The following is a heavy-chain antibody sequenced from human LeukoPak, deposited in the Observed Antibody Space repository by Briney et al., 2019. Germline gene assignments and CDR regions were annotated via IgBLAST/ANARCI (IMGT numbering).Heavy chain of an antibody. V-gene: IGHV3-48*01. J-gene: IGHJ4*02. CDR1: GFTFSSYS. D-gene: IGHD6-19*01. CDR2: ISSSSSTI. Sequence: PGGSLRLSCAASGFTFSSYSMNWVRQAPGKGLEWASYISSSSSTIYYADSVKGRFTISRDNAKNSLYLQMNSLRAEDTAVYYCASDRIAVAGTGNFDYWGQGTLVTVSS. CDR3: ASDRIAVAGTGNFDY.